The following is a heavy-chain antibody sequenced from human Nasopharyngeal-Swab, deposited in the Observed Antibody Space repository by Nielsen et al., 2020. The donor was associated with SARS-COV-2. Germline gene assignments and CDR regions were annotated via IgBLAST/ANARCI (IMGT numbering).Heavy chain of an antibody. CDR2: IKQGGSEQ. CDR1: GFPFRNYY. Sequence: GGSLRLSCAASGFPFRNYYMTWVRQPPGKGLEWVANIKQGGSEQFYVDSVKGRFTISRDNAKNSLYLQMNSLRAGDTAVYYCAREDWGKLDYWGQGTLVTVSS. D-gene: IGHD7-27*01. J-gene: IGHJ4*02. CDR3: AREDWGKLDY. V-gene: IGHV3-7*04.